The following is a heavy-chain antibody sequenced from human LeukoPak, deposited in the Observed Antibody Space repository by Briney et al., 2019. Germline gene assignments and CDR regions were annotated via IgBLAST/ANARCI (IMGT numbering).Heavy chain of an antibody. CDR2: IYTSGST. Sequence: PSETLSLTCTVSGGSISSYYWSWIRQPAGKGLEWIGRIYTSGSTNYNPSLKSRVTMSVDTSKNQFSLKLSSVTAADTAVYYCARDPARGYSYGSYYYYYYSMDVWGQGTAVTVSS. CDR1: GGSISSYY. V-gene: IGHV4-4*07. D-gene: IGHD5-18*01. J-gene: IGHJ6*02. CDR3: ARDPARGYSYGSYYYYYYSMDV.